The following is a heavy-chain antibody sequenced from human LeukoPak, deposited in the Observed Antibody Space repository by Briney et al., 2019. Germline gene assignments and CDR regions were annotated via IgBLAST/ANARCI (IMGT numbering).Heavy chain of an antibody. V-gene: IGHV4-59*08. Sequence: SETLSLTCTVSGGSISGYYWSWIRQPPGKGLEWIGYILYSGNTNYNPSLKSRVTISLDTSRNQFSLKLSSVTAADTAVYYCARRARATGGGDYFDYWGQGTLVTVSS. CDR3: ARRARATGGGDYFDY. D-gene: IGHD2-15*01. CDR2: ILYSGNT. J-gene: IGHJ4*02. CDR1: GGSISGYY.